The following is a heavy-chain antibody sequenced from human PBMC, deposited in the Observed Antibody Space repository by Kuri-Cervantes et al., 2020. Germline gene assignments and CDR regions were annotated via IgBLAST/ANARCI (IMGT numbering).Heavy chain of an antibody. D-gene: IGHD3-3*01. CDR3: AKDRLDYDFWSGYYLNYFDY. CDR2: ISGSGDST. V-gene: IGHV3-23*01. Sequence: GGSLRLSCAASGFTFSSYAMSWVRQAPGKGLEWVSAISGSGDSTYYADSVKGRFTISRDNSKNTLYLQMNSLRAEDTAVYYCAKDRLDYDFWSGYYLNYFDYWGRGTLVTVSS. J-gene: IGHJ4*02. CDR1: GFTFSSYA.